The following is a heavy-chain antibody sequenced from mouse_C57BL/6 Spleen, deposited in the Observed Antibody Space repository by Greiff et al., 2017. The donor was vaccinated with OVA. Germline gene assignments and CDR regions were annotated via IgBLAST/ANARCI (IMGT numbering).Heavy chain of an antibody. J-gene: IGHJ4*01. D-gene: IGHD1-1*01. CDR2: IYPRDGST. Sequence: VQLQQSDAELVKPGASVKISCKASGYTFTDHTIHWMKQRPEQGLEWIGYIYPRDGSTKYNEKFKGKATLTADKSSSTAYMQLNSLTSEDSAVYFCAREATVVAGAMDYWGQGTSVTVSS. CDR1: GYTFTDHT. CDR3: AREATVVAGAMDY. V-gene: IGHV1-78*01.